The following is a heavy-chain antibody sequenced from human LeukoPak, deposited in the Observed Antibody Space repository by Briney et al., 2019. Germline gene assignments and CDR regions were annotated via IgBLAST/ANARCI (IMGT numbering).Heavy chain of an antibody. D-gene: IGHD3-22*01. CDR2: ISAYNGNT. CDR1: GYTFTSYG. Sequence: GASVKVSCKASGYTFTSYGISWVRQAPGQGLEWMGWISAYNGNTNYAQKLQGRVTMTTDTSTSTAYMELRSLRSDDTAVYYCARVGWVYDSSGYPDYWGQGTLATVSS. V-gene: IGHV1-18*01. J-gene: IGHJ4*02. CDR3: ARVGWVYDSSGYPDY.